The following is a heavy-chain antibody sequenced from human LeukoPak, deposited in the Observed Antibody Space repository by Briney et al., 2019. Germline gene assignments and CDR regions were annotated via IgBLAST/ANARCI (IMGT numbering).Heavy chain of an antibody. CDR1: GFTFNSYW. CDR2: INSDGSST. V-gene: IGHV3-74*01. D-gene: IGHD3-10*01. Sequence: GGSLSLSYAAAGFTFNSYWRHWVRQAPGKGLVWVSLINSDGSSTSYADSVKGRFTISRDNAKNTLYLQMNSLRAEDTAVYYCARSLIDYGSGSYYVDYWGQGTLVTVSS. J-gene: IGHJ4*02. CDR3: ARSLIDYGSGSYYVDY.